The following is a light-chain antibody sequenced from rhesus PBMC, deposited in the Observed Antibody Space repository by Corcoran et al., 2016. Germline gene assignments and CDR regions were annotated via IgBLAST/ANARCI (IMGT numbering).Light chain of an antibody. CDR3: PQHNSYPLT. CDR1: QGIRSY. J-gene: IGKJ4*01. V-gene: IGKV1-25*01. Sequence: DIQMTQSPSSLSASVGDTVTITCRASQGIRSYLAWYQQKTGKAPKLLIYKGSTLQSGVPSRFSGSGSGTDFTLTISSLQPEDFATYYCPQHNSYPLTFGGGTKVEIK. CDR2: KGS.